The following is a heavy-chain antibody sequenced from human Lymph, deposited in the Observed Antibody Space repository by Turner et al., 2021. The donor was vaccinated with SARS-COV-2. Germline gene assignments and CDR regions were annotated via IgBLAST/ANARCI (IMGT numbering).Heavy chain of an antibody. J-gene: IGHJ2*01. CDR2: INHSGST. CDR3: ARVWVRWWYFDL. D-gene: IGHD7-27*01. V-gene: IGHV4-34*01. CDR1: GGYFSGYY. Sequence: QVQLQQWGAGRLKPSETLSLTCAVYGGYFSGYYWSWIRQPPGKVLEWIGEINHSGSTNYNPSLKMRVTISVDTSKKEFSLKLSSVTAADTAVYYCARVWVRWWYFDLWGRGTLVTVSS.